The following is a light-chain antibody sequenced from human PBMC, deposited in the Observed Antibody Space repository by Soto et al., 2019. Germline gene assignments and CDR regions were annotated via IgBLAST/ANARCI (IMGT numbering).Light chain of an antibody. CDR1: QSVSSSQ. CDR2: AAS. CDR3: QQRNVWPPVT. J-gene: IGKJ5*01. Sequence: EVVLTQSPGTLSLSPGERATLSCRASQSVSSSQLTWFQQKPGQAPRLLIYAASNRAAGIPDRFSGSGSGTDFTLTISRLEPEDSAVYYCQQRNVWPPVTFGQGTRLEIK. V-gene: IGKV3D-20*02.